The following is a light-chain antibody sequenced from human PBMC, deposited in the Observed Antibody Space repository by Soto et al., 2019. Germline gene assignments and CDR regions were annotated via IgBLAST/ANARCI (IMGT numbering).Light chain of an antibody. CDR3: QQWGT. V-gene: IGKV3-20*01. CDR2: GAS. CDR1: QSVSSSY. J-gene: IGKJ2*01. Sequence: EIVLTQSPGTLSLSPGERATLSCRAIQSVSSSYLAWYQQKPGQAPRLLIYGASSRATGIPDRFSGSGSGTDFTLSISRLEPEDFAVYYCQQWGTFGQGTKLEIK.